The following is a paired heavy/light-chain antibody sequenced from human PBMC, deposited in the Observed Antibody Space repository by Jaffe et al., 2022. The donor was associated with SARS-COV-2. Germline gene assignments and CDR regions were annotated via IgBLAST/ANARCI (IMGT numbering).Light chain of an antibody. V-gene: IGLV1-44*01. CDR1: SSNIGSNT. Sequence: QSVLTQPPSASGTPGQRVTISCSGSSSNIGSNTVNWYQQLPGTAPKLLIYSNNQRPSGVPDRFSGSKSGTSASLAISGLQSEDEADYYCAAWDDSLGWVFGGGTKLTVL. J-gene: IGLJ3*02. CDR2: SNN. CDR3: AAWDDSLGWV.
Heavy chain of an antibody. CDR2: IYHSGST. CDR1: GGSISSSNW. D-gene: IGHD3-9*01. CDR3: ARIDILTGSTGQGYFDY. Sequence: QVQLQESGPGLVKPSGTLSLTCAVSGGSISSSNWWSWVRQPPGKGLEWIGEIYHSGSTNYNPSLKSRVTISVDKSKNQFSLKLSSVTAADTAVYYCARIDILTGSTGQGYFDYWGQGTLVTVSS. J-gene: IGHJ4*02. V-gene: IGHV4-4*02.